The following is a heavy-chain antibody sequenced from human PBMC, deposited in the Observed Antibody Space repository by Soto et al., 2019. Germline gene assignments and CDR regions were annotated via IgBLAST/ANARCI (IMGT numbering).Heavy chain of an antibody. Sequence: EVPLVESGGALVKPGESLTLSCAASGFTFNSAWMTWGRQAPGKGLEWVGRIKSWTDGGRVDTAAPVKCRFTISRYDSKNTFYQQMNSLKCETTAVYYCTTWRREKSCTSVSCYGDGAYWSQGTPVTVSS. CDR3: TTWRREKSCTSVSCYGDGAY. V-gene: IGHV3-15*02. CDR1: GFTFNSAW. CDR2: IKSWTDGGRV. D-gene: IGHD2-2*01. J-gene: IGHJ4*02.